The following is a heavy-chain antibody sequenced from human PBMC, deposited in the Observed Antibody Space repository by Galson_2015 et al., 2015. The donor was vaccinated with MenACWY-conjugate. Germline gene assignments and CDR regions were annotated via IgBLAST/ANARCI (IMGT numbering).Heavy chain of an antibody. CDR3: AKDRNYYDRSGSSDAYEI. J-gene: IGHJ3*02. CDR1: GFTFSSYG. D-gene: IGHD3-22*01. Sequence: SLRLSCAASGFTFSSYGMHWVRQAPGKGLEWVAFIRYDGSNKYYGDSVKGRFTISRDNSKNTLDLQMNSLRAEDTAVYYCAKDRNYYDRSGSSDAYEIWGQGAKVTVSS. CDR2: IRYDGSNK. V-gene: IGHV3-30*02.